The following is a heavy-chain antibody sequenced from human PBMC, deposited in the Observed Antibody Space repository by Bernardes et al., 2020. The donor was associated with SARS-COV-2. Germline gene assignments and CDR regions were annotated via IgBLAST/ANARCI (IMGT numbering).Heavy chain of an antibody. D-gene: IGHD3-22*01. J-gene: IGHJ4*02. CDR1: GGSISSSSYY. Sequence: SETLSLTCTVSGGSISSSSYYWGWIRQPTGKGLEWIGSIYYSGSTYYNPSLKSRVTISVDTSKNQFSLKLSSVTAADTAVYYCARHKYYYDSSGYSPWGQGTLVTGSS. V-gene: IGHV4-39*01. CDR2: IYYSGST. CDR3: ARHKYYYDSSGYSP.